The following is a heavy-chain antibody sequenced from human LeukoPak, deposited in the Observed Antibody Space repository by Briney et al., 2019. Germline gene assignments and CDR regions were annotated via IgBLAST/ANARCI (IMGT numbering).Heavy chain of an antibody. D-gene: IGHD4-11*01. V-gene: IGHV3-7*01. CDR3: ARGPGDYDASDI. CDR1: GFLFTSYW. Sequence: GGSLRLSCEASGFLFTSYWMSWVRQAPGKGPEWVAHIKGSGNEQYYADSVKGRFTISRDNVKQSLCLQMNNLRVEDTAVYYCARGPGDYDASDIWGQGTMVTVSS. J-gene: IGHJ3*02. CDR2: IKGSGNEQ.